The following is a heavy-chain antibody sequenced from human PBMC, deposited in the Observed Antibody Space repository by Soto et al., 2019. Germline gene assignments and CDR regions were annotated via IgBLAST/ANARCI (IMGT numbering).Heavy chain of an antibody. V-gene: IGHV5-51*01. CDR2: IYPGGSDT. D-gene: IGHD3-10*01. CDR1: GYSFTSYW. J-gene: IGHJ6*02. CDR3: ARHKKWNYGSGSYFSPPYYYYGMDV. Sequence: GESLKISCKGSGYSFTSYWIGWGRQMPGEGLEWMGIIYPGGSDTRYSPSFQGQVTISADKSISTAYLQWSSLKASDTAMYYCARHKKWNYGSGSYFSPPYYYYGMDVWGQGTTVTVSS.